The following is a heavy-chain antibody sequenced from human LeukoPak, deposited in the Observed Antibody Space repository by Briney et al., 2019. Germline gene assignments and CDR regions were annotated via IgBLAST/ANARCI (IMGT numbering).Heavy chain of an antibody. J-gene: IGHJ4*02. CDR1: GYTFTGYY. CDR2: INPNSGGT. V-gene: IGHV1-2*02. Sequence: SVKVSCKASGYTFTGYYMHWVRQAPGQGLEWMGWINPNSGGTNYAQKFQGRFTMTRDTSISTAYMELSRLRSDDTAVYYCAREASSVVPAAPNFDYWGQGTLVTVSS. CDR3: AREASSVVPAAPNFDY. D-gene: IGHD2-2*01.